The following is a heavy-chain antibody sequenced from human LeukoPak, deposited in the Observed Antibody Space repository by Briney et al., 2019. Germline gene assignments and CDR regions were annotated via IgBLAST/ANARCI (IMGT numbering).Heavy chain of an antibody. V-gene: IGHV1-24*01. CDR2: FDPEDGET. CDR1: VYTLTELS. J-gene: IGHJ4*02. Sequence: ASVKVSCKVSVYTLTELSMHWVRQAPGKGLEWMGGFDPEDGETIYAQKFQGRVTITEDTSTDTAYMELSSLRSEDTAVYYCATGRSTSCFDYWGQGTLVTVSS. CDR3: ATGRSTSCFDY. D-gene: IGHD2-2*01.